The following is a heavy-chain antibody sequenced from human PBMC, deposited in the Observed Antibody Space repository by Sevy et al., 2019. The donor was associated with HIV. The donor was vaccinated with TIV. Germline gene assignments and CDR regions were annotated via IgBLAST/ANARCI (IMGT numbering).Heavy chain of an antibody. CDR1: GYIFTNSG. D-gene: IGHD3-10*01. CDR3: GRVPTYHYGSATYFDY. Sequence: ASVKVSCKTSGYIFTNSGITWVRQAPGQGLEWMGWIGVYNGNLKYAQKFQGRVTMTTDTSTNTAYMELTSLISDDTGAYYCGRVPTYHYGSATYFDYWGQGTLVTVSS. V-gene: IGHV1-18*01. J-gene: IGHJ4*02. CDR2: IGVYNGNL.